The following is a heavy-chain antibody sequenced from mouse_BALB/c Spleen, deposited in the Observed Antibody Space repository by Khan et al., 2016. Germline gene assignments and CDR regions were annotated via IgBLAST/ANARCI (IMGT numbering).Heavy chain of an antibody. V-gene: IGHV3-2*02. D-gene: IGHD1-1*01. CDR2: INYSGGT. Sequence: EVELVESGPGLVKPSQSLSLTCTVTGYSITSDYAWNWIRQFPGDKLEWMAYINYSGGTSYNPSLKSRISITRHTSKNQFFLQLNSVTAEDTATYYCARDYYGSSFFDYWGQGTLVTVSA. J-gene: IGHJ3*01. CDR3: ARDYYGSSFFDY. CDR1: GYSITSDYA.